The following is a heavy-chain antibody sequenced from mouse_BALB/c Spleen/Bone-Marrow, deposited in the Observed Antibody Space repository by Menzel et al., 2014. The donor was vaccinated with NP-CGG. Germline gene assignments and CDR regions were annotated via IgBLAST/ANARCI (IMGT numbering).Heavy chain of an antibody. J-gene: IGHJ2*01. CDR1: GFNIKDTY. CDR2: IDPASGNI. V-gene: IGHV14-3*02. CDR3: ASLTGTFDY. D-gene: IGHD4-1*01. Sequence: EVQLQQSGTDLVKPGASVKLSCTASGFNIKDTYMHWVKQRPEQGLDWIGRIDPASGNIQYDPKFQGRAAITADTSSNTAYLQLSSLTSYDTAVYYCASLTGTFDYWGQGTPLTVSS.